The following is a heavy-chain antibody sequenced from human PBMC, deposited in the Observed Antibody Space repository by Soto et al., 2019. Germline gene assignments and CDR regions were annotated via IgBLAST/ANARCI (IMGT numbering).Heavy chain of an antibody. CDR1: GFSLTTSGVG. D-gene: IGHD3-3*01. J-gene: IGHJ4*02. CDR3: AHRVLRTFFGLVTTTAIDFDF. CDR2: IYWDDDK. Sequence: QITLNESGPTVVRPTETLTLTCSFSGFSLTTSGVGVGWIRQSPGKAPEWLALIYWDDDKRYSASLKSRLTITKDPSKNPVVLTVSDLDPTDTATYSCAHRVLRTFFGLVTTTAIDFDFWGQGTPVAVSS. V-gene: IGHV2-5*02.